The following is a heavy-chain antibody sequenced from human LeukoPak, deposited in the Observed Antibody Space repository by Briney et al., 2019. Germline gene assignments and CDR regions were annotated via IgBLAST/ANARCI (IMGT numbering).Heavy chain of an antibody. Sequence: GGSLRLSCEASGFSFRDYWMSWVRQAPGKGLEWVAVIWHDGSHKYYADSVTGRFTISRDNSKNTLYLQMNSLRAEDTAIYYCASGVYSSGWYLDYWGQGTLVTVSS. J-gene: IGHJ4*02. V-gene: IGHV3-33*08. CDR3: ASGVYSSGWYLDY. CDR2: IWHDGSHK. CDR1: GFSFRDYW. D-gene: IGHD6-19*01.